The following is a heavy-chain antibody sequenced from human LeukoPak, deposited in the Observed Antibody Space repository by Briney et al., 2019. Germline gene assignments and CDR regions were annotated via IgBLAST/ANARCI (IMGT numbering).Heavy chain of an antibody. Sequence: GGSLRLSCAASGFTFSSCAMSWVRQAPGKGLEWVSAISGSGSTIYYADSVKGRFTISRDNAKNSLYLQMNSLRAEDTAVYYCAELGITMIGGVWGKGTTVTISS. J-gene: IGHJ6*04. CDR2: ISGSGSTI. D-gene: IGHD3-10*02. CDR3: AELGITMIGGV. CDR1: GFTFSSCA. V-gene: IGHV3-23*01.